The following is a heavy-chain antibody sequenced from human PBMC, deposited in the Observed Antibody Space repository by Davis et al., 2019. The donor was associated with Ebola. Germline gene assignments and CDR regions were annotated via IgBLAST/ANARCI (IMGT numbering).Heavy chain of an antibody. CDR1: GFIVSSYY. CDR3: ARGDGYNFWGY. CDR2: FYIGGST. V-gene: IGHV3-66*01. J-gene: IGHJ4*02. Sequence: GESLKISCAASGFIVSSYYMSWVRQAPGKGLEWVSVFYIGGSTYYADSVRGRFTISRDNSKNTVHLQMNSLRAEDTALYFCARGDGYNFWGYWGQGTLVTVSS. D-gene: IGHD5-24*01.